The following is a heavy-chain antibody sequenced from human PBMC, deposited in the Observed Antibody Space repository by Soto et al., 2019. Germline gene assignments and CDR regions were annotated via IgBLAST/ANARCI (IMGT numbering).Heavy chain of an antibody. Sequence: PSETLSLTCTVSGGSVGSSSYYWGWIRQPPGMGLEWIGSFYYSASTYYNPALKSRVTISVDSSKNQFSLELSSVTAADTAVYYCARHGRGSLPEQFDYWGQGTLVTVSS. V-gene: IGHV4-39*01. CDR3: ARHGRGSLPEQFDY. CDR2: FYYSAST. J-gene: IGHJ4*02. CDR1: GGSVGSSSYY. D-gene: IGHD3-10*01.